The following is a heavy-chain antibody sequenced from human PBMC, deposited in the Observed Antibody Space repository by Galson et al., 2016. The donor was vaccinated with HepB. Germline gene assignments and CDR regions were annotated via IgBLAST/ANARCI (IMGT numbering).Heavy chain of an antibody. CDR1: GFNFTTYA. CDR3: ARGRRVGPLDY. D-gene: IGHD1-26*01. V-gene: IGHV3-48*03. J-gene: IGHJ4*02. CDR2: ISSYGSTI. Sequence: SLRLSCAASGFNFTTYAMTWVRQAPGKGLEWISYISSYGSTIYYADSVKGRFTISRDNAENSLYLQMNSLRAEDTAFYYCARGRRVGPLDYWGQGTLVTVSS.